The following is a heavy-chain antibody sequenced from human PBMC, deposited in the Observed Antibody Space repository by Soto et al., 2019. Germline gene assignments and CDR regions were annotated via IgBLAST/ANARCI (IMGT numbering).Heavy chain of an antibody. D-gene: IGHD1-1*01. CDR1: GASISSSSFY. CDR2: IYYDGNT. CDR3: ARDRTTWADSQFYYYGMDV. V-gene: IGHV4-39*07. J-gene: IGHJ6*02. Sequence: SETLSLTCSVSGASISSSSFYWGWIRQPPGKGLESIANIYYDGNTYYNPSLKSRVTISVDTSKNQFSLKLSSVTAADTAVYYCARDRTTWADSQFYYYGMDVWGQGTTVTVSS.